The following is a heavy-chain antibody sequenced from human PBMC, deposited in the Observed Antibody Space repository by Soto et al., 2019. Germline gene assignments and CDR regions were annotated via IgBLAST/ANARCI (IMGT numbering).Heavy chain of an antibody. J-gene: IGHJ4*02. Sequence: ASVKVSCKASGYTFTSYGISWVRQAPGQGLEWMGWISAYNGNTNYAQKLQGRVTMTTDTSTSTAYMELRSLRSDDTAVYYCARDLWSISHGYSSSDIDYWGQGTLVTVSS. CDR1: GYTFTSYG. CDR2: ISAYNGNT. V-gene: IGHV1-18*01. D-gene: IGHD6-6*01. CDR3: ARDLWSISHGYSSSDIDY.